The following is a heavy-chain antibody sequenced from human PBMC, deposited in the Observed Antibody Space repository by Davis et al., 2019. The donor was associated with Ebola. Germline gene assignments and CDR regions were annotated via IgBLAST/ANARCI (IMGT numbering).Heavy chain of an antibody. CDR1: GFTFSSYA. CDR3: ARAYSRWGWLQYFDY. V-gene: IGHV3-30-3*01. J-gene: IGHJ4*02. Sequence: GESLKISCAASGFTFSSYAMHWVRQAPGKGLEWVAVISYDGSNKYYADSVKGRFTISRDNSKNTLYLQMNSLRAEDTAVYYCARAYSRWGWLQYFDYWGQGTLVTVSS. D-gene: IGHD5-24*01. CDR2: ISYDGSNK.